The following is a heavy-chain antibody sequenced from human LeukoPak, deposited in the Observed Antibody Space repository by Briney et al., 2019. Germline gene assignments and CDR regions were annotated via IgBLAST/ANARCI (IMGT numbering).Heavy chain of an antibody. CDR1: GFSFSTYW. CDR3: LRHHDH. J-gene: IGHJ4*02. CDR2: TQPDGGAQ. V-gene: IGHV3-7*01. Sequence: GGSLRLSFAASGFSFSTYWMSWVRQAPGKGLEWVASTQPDGGAQYYVDSVRGRFTISRDNAKNSLYLQMNSLRAADTAIYYCLRHHDHWGQGTLVTVSS. D-gene: IGHD3-3*01.